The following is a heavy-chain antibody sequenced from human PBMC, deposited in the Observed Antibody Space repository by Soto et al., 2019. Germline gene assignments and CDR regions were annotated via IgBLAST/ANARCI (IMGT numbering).Heavy chain of an antibody. Sequence: PGGSLRLSCAASGFTFSSYGMHWVRQAPGKGLEWVAVISYDGSNKYYADSVKGRFTISRDNSKNTLYLQMNSLRTEDTAVYYCARAGGLLLDYWGQGTLVTVSS. CDR1: GFTFSSYG. V-gene: IGHV3-30*03. D-gene: IGHD2-15*01. CDR2: ISYDGSNK. J-gene: IGHJ4*02. CDR3: ARAGGLLLDY.